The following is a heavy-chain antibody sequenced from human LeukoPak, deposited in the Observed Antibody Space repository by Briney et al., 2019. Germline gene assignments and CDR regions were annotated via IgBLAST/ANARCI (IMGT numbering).Heavy chain of an antibody. CDR2: IRSNGDTT. CDR3: ARDSSGWSKNY. J-gene: IGHJ4*02. CDR1: GFTFSSLA. V-gene: IGHV3-23*01. Sequence: GGSLRLSCTASGFTFSSLAMTWVRQAPGKGLEWVSTIRSNGDTTYNADSVKGRFTISRDNSKNMMYLQMNSLRVEDTAVYYCARDSSGWSKNYWGQGTLVTVSS. D-gene: IGHD6-19*01.